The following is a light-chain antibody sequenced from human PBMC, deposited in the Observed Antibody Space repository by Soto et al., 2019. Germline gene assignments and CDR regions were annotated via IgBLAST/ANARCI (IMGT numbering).Light chain of an antibody. CDR1: SGDIGTHNY. V-gene: IGLV2-14*01. CDR2: EVV. J-gene: IGLJ2*01. CDR3: SSYRSGSTL. Sequence: QSALTQPASVSGSPGQSITISCTGTSGDIGTHNYVSWYQQHPGKVPKLIIYEVVHRPSGVSNRFSGNKSGNTASLTISGLQAEDEADYYCSSYRSGSTLFGGGTKVTVL.